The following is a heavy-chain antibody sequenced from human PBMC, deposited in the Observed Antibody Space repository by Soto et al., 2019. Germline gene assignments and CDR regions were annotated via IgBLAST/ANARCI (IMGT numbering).Heavy chain of an antibody. J-gene: IGHJ6*02. CDR2: IIPIFGTA. CDR3: ARVKNILRFLEWPDMDV. D-gene: IGHD3-3*01. Sequence: SVKVSCKASGGTFSSYAISWVRQAPGQGLEWMGGIIPIFGTANYAQKFQGRVTITADESTSTAYMELSSLRSEDTAVYYCARVKNILRFLEWPDMDVWGQGTTVTVSS. V-gene: IGHV1-69*13. CDR1: GGTFSSYA.